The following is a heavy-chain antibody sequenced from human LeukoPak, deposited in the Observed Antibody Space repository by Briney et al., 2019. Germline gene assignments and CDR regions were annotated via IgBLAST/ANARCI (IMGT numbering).Heavy chain of an antibody. J-gene: IGHJ5*02. CDR1: GFTFSSYA. CDR3: AKDREGGSRLRGWFDP. Sequence: GGSLRLSCAASGFTFSSYAMSWVRQAPGKGLEWVSAISGSGGSTYYADSVKGRFTISRDNSKNTLYLQMNSLRAEDTAVYYCAKDREGGSRLRGWFDPWGQGNLVTVSS. CDR2: ISGSGGST. V-gene: IGHV3-23*01. D-gene: IGHD3-10*01.